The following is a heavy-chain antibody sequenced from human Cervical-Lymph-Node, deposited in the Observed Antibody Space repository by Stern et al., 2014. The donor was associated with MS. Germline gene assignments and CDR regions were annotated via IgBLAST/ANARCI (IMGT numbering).Heavy chain of an antibody. CDR2: VNPRSGST. D-gene: IGHD4-11*01. CDR1: GYIFSNYF. CDR3: ARGRGVTSVLDY. J-gene: IGHJ4*02. V-gene: IGHV1-46*01. Sequence: QVPLMQSGAEVRKPGASLNVSCTASGYIFSNYFVHLVRLAPGQGLAWLGKVNPRSGSTSHAQKFQGRVTVTRDTSTSTVYMELGSLTSDDTAVYYCARGRGVTSVLDYWGQGTVVTVSS.